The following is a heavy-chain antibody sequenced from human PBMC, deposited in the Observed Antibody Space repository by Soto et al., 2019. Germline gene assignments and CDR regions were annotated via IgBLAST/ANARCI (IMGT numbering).Heavy chain of an antibody. V-gene: IGHV4-4*07. CDR3: ASQDYDKSVYYFDY. Sequence: SETLSLTCTVSGGSVSSQYWSFILHPSLNLLYLIFLIYNCFIPLIHPSLESRVALSLDTSKNQFSLTLSSVTAADTAIYYCASQDYDKSVYYFDYWGRGTLVTVS. CDR1: GGSVSSQY. D-gene: IGHD3-22*01. J-gene: IGHJ4*02. CDR2: IYNCFIP.